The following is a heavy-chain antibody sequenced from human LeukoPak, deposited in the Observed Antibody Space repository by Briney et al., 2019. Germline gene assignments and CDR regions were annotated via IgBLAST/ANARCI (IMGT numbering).Heavy chain of an antibody. V-gene: IGHV4-30-4*07. Sequence: TSETLSLTCAVSGGSISGSDYSWSWIRQPPGQGLEWIGYIYYSGDTSYSPSLKSRASISVDTSKNQFSLKLSSVTAADTAVYYCARQRDDSSDFYYLDYWGQGTLVTVSS. CDR2: IYYSGDT. CDR3: ARQRDDSSDFYYLDY. J-gene: IGHJ4*02. CDR1: GGSISGSDYS. D-gene: IGHD3-22*01.